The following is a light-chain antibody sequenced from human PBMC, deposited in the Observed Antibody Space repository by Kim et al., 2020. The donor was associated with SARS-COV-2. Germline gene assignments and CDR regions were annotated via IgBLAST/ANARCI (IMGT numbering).Light chain of an antibody. Sequence: GAAGQTARLTRGGNNDQAKDVHWDRQKAGQGPVLVMYKESKRPSGNPKRFSGSNAGNTATLTISRAQAGDEADYYCQVSDSGTWVFGGGTQLTVL. CDR2: KES. CDR1: NDQAKD. CDR3: QVSDSGTWV. J-gene: IGLJ3*02. V-gene: IGLV3-9*01.